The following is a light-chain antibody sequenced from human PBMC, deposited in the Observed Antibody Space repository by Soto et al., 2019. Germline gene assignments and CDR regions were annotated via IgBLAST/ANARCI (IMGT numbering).Light chain of an antibody. V-gene: IGKV3-20*01. CDR3: QQYGSSPK. J-gene: IGKJ4*01. CDR2: GAS. Sequence: EIVLTQSPGTLSLSPGERATLSCRASQSVSSSYLACYQQKPGQAPRLLIYGASSRATGIPDRFSGSGSGTDFTLTISRLEPEDFAVYYCQQYGSSPKFGGGTKVEIK. CDR1: QSVSSSY.